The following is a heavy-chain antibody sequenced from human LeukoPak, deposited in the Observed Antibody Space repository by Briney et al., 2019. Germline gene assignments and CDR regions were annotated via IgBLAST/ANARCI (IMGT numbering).Heavy chain of an antibody. CDR2: ISGSGGST. CDR3: ARDRTKQWLDDAFDI. D-gene: IGHD6-19*01. Sequence: GGSLRLSCAASGFTFSSYAMSWVRQAPGKGLEWVSAISGSGGSTYYADSVKGRFTISRDNSKNTLYLQTNSLRAEDTAVYYCARDRTKQWLDDAFDIWGQGTMVTVSS. V-gene: IGHV3-23*01. CDR1: GFTFSSYA. J-gene: IGHJ3*02.